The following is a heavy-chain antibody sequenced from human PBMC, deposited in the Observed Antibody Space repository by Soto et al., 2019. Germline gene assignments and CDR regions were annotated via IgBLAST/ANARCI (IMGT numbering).Heavy chain of an antibody. J-gene: IGHJ5*02. CDR2: INHSGST. D-gene: IGHD5-18*01. CDR1: GGSFSGYY. V-gene: IGHV4-34*01. CDR3: ARVYSPFSWFDP. Sequence: SETLSLTCAVYGGSFSGYYWSWIRQPPGKGLEWIGEINHSGSTNYNPSLKSRVTISVDTSKNQFSLKLSSVTTADTAVYYCARVYSPFSWFDPWGQGTLVTVSS.